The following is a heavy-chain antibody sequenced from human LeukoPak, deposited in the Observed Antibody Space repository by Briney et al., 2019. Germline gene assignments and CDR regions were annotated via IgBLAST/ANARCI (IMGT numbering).Heavy chain of an antibody. Sequence: GRSLRLSCAASGFTFSSYAMHWVRQAPGKGLEWVALISYDGSNKYFADSVKGRFTISRDNSKNTLYLQMNSLRADDTAVYYCAGRNHYDSKEIDYWGQGTLVTVSS. CDR1: GFTFSSYA. CDR3: AGRNHYDSKEIDY. J-gene: IGHJ4*02. CDR2: ISYDGSNK. D-gene: IGHD3-22*01. V-gene: IGHV3-30*04.